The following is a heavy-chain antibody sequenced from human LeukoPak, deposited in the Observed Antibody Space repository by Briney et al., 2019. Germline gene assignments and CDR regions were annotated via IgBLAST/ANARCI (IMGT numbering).Heavy chain of an antibody. J-gene: IGHJ4*02. CDR1: GFTVSSAW. D-gene: IGHD1-26*01. CDR3: VKDVGGSYAFDY. CDR2: INDNGGRT. V-gene: IGHV3-64D*09. Sequence: EPGGSLRLSCAASGFTVSSAWMRWVRQAPGKGLEYVSGINDNGGRTHYGDSVKGRFSISRDNSKNTLHLQMSTLRDEDTALYYCVKDVGGSYAFDYWGQGILVTVAS.